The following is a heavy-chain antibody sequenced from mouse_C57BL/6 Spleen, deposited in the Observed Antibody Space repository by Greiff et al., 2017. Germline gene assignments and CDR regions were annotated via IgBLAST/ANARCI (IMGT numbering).Heavy chain of an antibody. CDR2: IGPGSGST. D-gene: IGHD1-1*01. V-gene: IGHV1-77*01. CDR3: ARRGKYYGSSYWYFDV. Sequence: VKLMESGAELVKPGASVKISCKASGYTFTDYYINWVKQRPGQGLEWIGKIGPGSGSTYYNEKFKGKATLTADKSSSAAYMQLSSLTSEDSAVYFGARRGKYYGSSYWYFDVWGTGTTVTVSS. CDR1: GYTFTDYY. J-gene: IGHJ1*03.